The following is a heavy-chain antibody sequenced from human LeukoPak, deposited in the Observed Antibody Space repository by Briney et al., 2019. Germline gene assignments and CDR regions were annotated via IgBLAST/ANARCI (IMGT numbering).Heavy chain of an antibody. V-gene: IGHV3-7*01. CDR3: ARDVNGYRDY. CDR1: VFTFSTYW. CDR2: IKQDGSEE. D-gene: IGHD5-18*01. Sequence: PGGSLRLSCVPSVFTFSTYWMTWVRLPPGKGVEWVSNIKQDGSEEYYVDSLKGRFTISRDNAKRALYLQMSSLRGDDTAVYYCARDVNGYRDYWGQGTLVTVSS. J-gene: IGHJ4*02.